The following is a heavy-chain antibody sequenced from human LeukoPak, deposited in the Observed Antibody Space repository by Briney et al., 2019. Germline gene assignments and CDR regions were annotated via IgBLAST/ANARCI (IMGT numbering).Heavy chain of an antibody. J-gene: IGHJ4*02. CDR2: INPSGGST. D-gene: IGHD1-26*01. CDR3: AREGLGSGAYGGIDY. CDR1: GYTLTSYY. V-gene: IGHV1-46*01. Sequence: ASVKVSCKASGYTLTSYYMHWVRQAPGQGLEWMGIINPSGGSTSYAQKFQGRVTMTRDMSTSTVYMELSSLRSEDTAVYYCAREGLGSGAYGGIDYWGQGTLVTVSS.